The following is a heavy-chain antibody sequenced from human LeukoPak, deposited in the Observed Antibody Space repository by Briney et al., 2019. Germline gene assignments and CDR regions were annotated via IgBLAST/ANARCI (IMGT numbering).Heavy chain of an antibody. CDR2: INTDGSST. CDR1: GFTFSSYW. CDR3: ARDLGTMVRGVIFP. Sequence: GGSLRLSCAASGFTFSSYWMHWVRQAPGKGLVWVSRINTDGSSTSYADSVKGRFTISRDNAKNTLYLQVNSLRAEDTAVYYCARDLGTMVRGVIFPWGQGTLVTVSS. V-gene: IGHV3-74*01. J-gene: IGHJ5*02. D-gene: IGHD3-10*01.